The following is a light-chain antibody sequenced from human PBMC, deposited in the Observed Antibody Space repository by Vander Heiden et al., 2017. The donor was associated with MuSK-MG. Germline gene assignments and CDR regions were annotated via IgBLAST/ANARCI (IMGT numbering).Light chain of an antibody. Sequence: DIQMTQSPSSLSASVGDRVTITCRASQSISSYLNWYQQKPGKAPKLLIYAASSLQSGVPSRFSGSGSGTDFTLTISSLQPEDFATYYCQQSYSTPQFGQETKLEIK. V-gene: IGKV1-39*01. CDR2: AAS. J-gene: IGKJ2*01. CDR1: QSISSY. CDR3: QQSYSTPQ.